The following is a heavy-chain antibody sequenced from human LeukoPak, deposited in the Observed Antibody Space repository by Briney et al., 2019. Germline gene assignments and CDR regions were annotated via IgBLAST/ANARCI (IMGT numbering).Heavy chain of an antibody. J-gene: IGHJ4*02. Sequence: GGSLRLSCAASGFTFSSYAMHWVRQAPGKGLEWVAVISHDGSNKYYADSVKGRFTISRDNSKNTLYLQMNSLRAEDTALYYCAKGPLTEVAGTTWDYWGQGTLVTVSS. CDR3: AKGPLTEVAGTTWDY. CDR2: ISHDGSNK. V-gene: IGHV3-30-3*01. CDR1: GFTFSSYA. D-gene: IGHD6-19*01.